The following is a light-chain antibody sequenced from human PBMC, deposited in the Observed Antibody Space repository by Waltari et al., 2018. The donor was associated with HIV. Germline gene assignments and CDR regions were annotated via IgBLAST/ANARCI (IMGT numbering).Light chain of an antibody. CDR2: DAS. V-gene: IGKV3-11*01. J-gene: IGKJ1*01. CDR1: QSVSSY. CDR3: QQRSNWPRT. Sequence: EIVLTQSPATLSLSPGERATLSCRPSQSVSSYLAWYRQKPGQAPRLLIYDASNRATGIPARFSGSGSGSDFTLTISSLEPEDFAVYYCQQRSNWPRTFGQGTKVEIK.